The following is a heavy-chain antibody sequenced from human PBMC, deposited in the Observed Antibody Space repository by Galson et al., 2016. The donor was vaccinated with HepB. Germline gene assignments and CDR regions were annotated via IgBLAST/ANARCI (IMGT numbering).Heavy chain of an antibody. D-gene: IGHD3-9*01. J-gene: IGHJ5*02. Sequence: PALVKPTQTLTLTCTLSGVSLITSGVGVGWIRQPPGKALEWLAVIYWDDDKRYTPSLESRLTITKDISKNQVVLRMTNMDPADTGTYFCAHTLIPEDDIEDRWFDPWGQGTLVTVSS. CDR1: GVSLITSGVG. V-gene: IGHV2-5*02. CDR2: IYWDDDK. CDR3: AHTLIPEDDIEDRWFDP.